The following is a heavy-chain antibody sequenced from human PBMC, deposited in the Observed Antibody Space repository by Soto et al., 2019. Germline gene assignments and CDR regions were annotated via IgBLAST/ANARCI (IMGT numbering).Heavy chain of an antibody. CDR3: AKDMEEACSSTSCYGMDV. V-gene: IGHV3-9*03. CDR1: GFTFDDYA. Sequence: GGSLRLSCAASGFTFDDYAMHWVRQAPGKGLEWVSGISWNSGSIGYADSVKGRFTISRDNAKNSLYLQMNSLRAEDMALYYCAKDMEEACSSTSCYGMDVWGQGTTVTVSS. D-gene: IGHD2-2*01. CDR2: ISWNSGSI. J-gene: IGHJ6*02.